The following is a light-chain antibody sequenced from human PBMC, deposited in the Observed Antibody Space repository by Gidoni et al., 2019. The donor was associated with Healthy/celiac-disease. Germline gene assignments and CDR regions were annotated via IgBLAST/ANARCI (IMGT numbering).Light chain of an antibody. V-gene: IGKV1-5*03. CDR2: KAS. Sequence: DIQMTQSPSTLSASVVDRVTITCPASQSISSSLDWFQQKPGKAPKLLIYKASSLESGVPSRFSGSGSGTEFTLTISSLQPDDFATYYCQQYNSYWTFGQGTKVEIK. CDR1: QSISSS. CDR3: QQYNSYWT. J-gene: IGKJ1*01.